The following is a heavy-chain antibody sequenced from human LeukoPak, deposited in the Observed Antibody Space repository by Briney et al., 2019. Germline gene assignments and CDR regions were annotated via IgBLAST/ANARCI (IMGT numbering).Heavy chain of an antibody. D-gene: IGHD6-13*01. CDR1: GFTFSSYE. CDR3: ARDSSPDY. Sequence: GGSLRLSCAASGFTFSSYEMNWVRQAPGKGLEWVSYISSSSSTIYYADSVEGRFTISRDNAKNSLYLQMNSLRAEDTGVYYCARDSSPDYWGQRTLVTVSS. J-gene: IGHJ4*02. V-gene: IGHV3-48*01. CDR2: ISSSSSTI.